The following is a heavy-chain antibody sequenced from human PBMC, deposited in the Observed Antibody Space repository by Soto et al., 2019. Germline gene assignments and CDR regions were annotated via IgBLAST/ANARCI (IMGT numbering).Heavy chain of an antibody. D-gene: IGHD3-10*01. CDR2: IYYSGST. J-gene: IGHJ4*02. Sequence: PSETLSLTCTVSCGSISSSSYYWGWIRQPPGKGLEWIGSIYYSGSTYYNPSLKSRVTISVDTSKSQFSLKLSSVTAADKAVYYCARNPITMVRGVIDYWGKGTLVTVSS. CDR3: ARNPITMVRGVIDY. CDR1: CGSISSSSYY. V-gene: IGHV4-39*01.